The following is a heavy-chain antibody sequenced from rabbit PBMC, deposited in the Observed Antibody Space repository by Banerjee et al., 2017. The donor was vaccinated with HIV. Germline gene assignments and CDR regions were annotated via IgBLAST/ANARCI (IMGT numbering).Heavy chain of an antibody. Sequence: QEQLEASGGDLVQPGASLTLTCTASGFSFSSSYYIWWVRQAPGKGLEWIACLYGDDGHRYYASWAKGRFTTSKTSSTTVTLQMTALTAADTFTDFCARDYRSSRGYALWGQGTLVTVS. D-gene: IGHD1-1*01. CDR1: GFSFSSSYY. J-gene: IGHJ4*01. V-gene: IGHV1S45*01. CDR2: LYGDDGHR. CDR3: ARDYRSSRGYAL.